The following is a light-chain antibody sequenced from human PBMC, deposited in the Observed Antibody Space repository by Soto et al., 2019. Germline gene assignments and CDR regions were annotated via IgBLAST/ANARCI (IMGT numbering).Light chain of an antibody. Sequence: DLQMTQSPSTLSASVGDRVTITCRASQSLSSWLAWYQQKPGKAPKLLIYKASNLEGGVPSRFSGSGSGTEFTLTISSLQPDDFATYYCQQYNSYSWTFGQGTKVEIK. CDR1: QSLSSW. CDR2: KAS. V-gene: IGKV1-5*03. CDR3: QQYNSYSWT. J-gene: IGKJ1*01.